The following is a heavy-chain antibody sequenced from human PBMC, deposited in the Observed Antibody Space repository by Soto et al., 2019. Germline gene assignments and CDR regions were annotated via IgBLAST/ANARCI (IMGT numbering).Heavy chain of an antibody. CDR1: GFTFTNAW. CDR2: IKSKTDGGTT. V-gene: IGHV3-15*01. CDR3: TTARGTYDAEYFQH. J-gene: IGHJ1*01. Sequence: EVQLVESGGGLVKPGGSLRLSCAASGFTFTNAWMSWVRQAPGKGLEWVGRIKSKTDGGTTDYAAPVKGRFTISRDDSKNTLYLQMNSLKTEDTAVYYCTTARGTYDAEYFQHWGQGTLVTVSS. D-gene: IGHD5-12*01.